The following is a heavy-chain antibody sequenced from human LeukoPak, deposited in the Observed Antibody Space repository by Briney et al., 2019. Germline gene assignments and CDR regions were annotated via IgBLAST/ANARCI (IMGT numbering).Heavy chain of an antibody. V-gene: IGHV3-13*01. CDR3: ARGDYGLGRYWYFDL. D-gene: IGHD4-17*01. CDR2: KSTAGDT. Sequence: GGSLRLSCAASGFTFSSYDMHWVRQATGKGLELISAKSTAGDTYYPGSVKGRFMISSENAKMSLYLQMNSLRAGDTAVYYCARGDYGLGRYWYFDLWGRGTLVTVSS. CDR1: GFTFSSYD. J-gene: IGHJ2*01.